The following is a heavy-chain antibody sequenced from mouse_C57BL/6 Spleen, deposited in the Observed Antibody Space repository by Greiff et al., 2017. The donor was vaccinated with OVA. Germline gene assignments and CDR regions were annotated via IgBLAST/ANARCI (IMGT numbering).Heavy chain of an antibody. J-gene: IGHJ3*01. Sequence: QVQLKHPGAELVKPGASVKVSCKASGYTFTSYWMHWVKQRPGQGLEWIGRIHPSDSDTNYNQKFKGKATLTVDKSSSTAYMQLSSLTSEDSAVYYCAIYGSSGYSFAYWGQGTLVTVSA. CDR3: AIYGSSGYSFAY. D-gene: IGHD3-2*02. CDR2: IHPSDSDT. CDR1: GYTFTSYW. V-gene: IGHV1-74*01.